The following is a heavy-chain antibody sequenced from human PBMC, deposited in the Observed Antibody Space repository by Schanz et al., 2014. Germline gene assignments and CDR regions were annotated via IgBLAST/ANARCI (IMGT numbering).Heavy chain of an antibody. CDR3: ASPSGYSDYGTYFDF. D-gene: IGHD5-12*01. Sequence: VQLVESGGGFVQPGGSLRLSCAAYGFTLSSYAMHWVRQAPGKGLEWVALISNDGSIKYYADSVEGRFTISRDNSRNTLYLQMNSLRTEDTAVYYCASPSGYSDYGTYFDFWGQGTLVTVSS. CDR2: ISNDGSIK. CDR1: GFTLSSYA. V-gene: IGHV3-30-3*01. J-gene: IGHJ4*02.